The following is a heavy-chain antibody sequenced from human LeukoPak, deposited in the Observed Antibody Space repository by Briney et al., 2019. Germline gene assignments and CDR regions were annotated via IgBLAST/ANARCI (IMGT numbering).Heavy chain of an antibody. CDR2: ISVYNGNT. CDR3: ARDFFKGYCSSTSCHVESEIFDY. D-gene: IGHD2-2*01. J-gene: IGHJ4*02. CDR1: GYTFTSYG. V-gene: IGHV1-18*01. Sequence: ASVKVSCKASGYTFTSYGISWVRQAPGQGLEWMGWISVYNGNTNYAQKLQGRVTMTTDTSTSTAYMELRSLISDDTAVYYCARDFFKGYCSSTSCHVESEIFDYWGQGTLVTVSS.